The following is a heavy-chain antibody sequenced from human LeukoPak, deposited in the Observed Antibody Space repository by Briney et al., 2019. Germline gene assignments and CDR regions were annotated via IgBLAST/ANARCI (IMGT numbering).Heavy chain of an antibody. CDR2: IKQDGSET. CDR1: GFTFSNYW. V-gene: IGHV3-7*01. Sequence: GGSLRLSCAASGFTFSNYWMSWVRQAPGKGLEWVANIKQDGSETNYVASVKGRFTLSRGNAKSSLYLQMNSLRAEDTGVYYCAREGPYYFGSGPDFWGQGILVAVSS. J-gene: IGHJ4*02. CDR3: AREGPYYFGSGPDF. D-gene: IGHD3-10*01.